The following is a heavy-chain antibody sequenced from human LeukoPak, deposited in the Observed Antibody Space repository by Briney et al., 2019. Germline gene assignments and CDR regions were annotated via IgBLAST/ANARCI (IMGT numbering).Heavy chain of an antibody. V-gene: IGHV3-7*01. J-gene: IGHJ5*02. CDR1: RFTLSNDW. CDR3: ARGGWRPDP. D-gene: IGHD6-19*01. Sequence: GGSLRLSCAASRFTLSNDWMSWVRQAPGKGLEWVANIKTDGSEKYYVDSVKGRFTISRDNAKNSLYLQMSSLRAEDTAVYYRARGGWRPDPWGQGTLVTVSS. CDR2: IKTDGSEK.